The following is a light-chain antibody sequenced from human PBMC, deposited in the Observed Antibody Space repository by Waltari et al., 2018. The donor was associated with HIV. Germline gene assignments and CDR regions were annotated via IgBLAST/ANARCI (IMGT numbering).Light chain of an antibody. Sequence: QSALTQPASVSGSPGQSISISCTGTSSDIEPYNYVSRYHQHAGKAPKLLIYQVSHRPSGVSDRFSGSKSGSTASLTISGLQANDEAHYYCSSFTITSTVIFGGGTRLTVL. CDR2: QVS. V-gene: IGLV2-14*03. J-gene: IGLJ2*01. CDR1: SSDIEPYNY. CDR3: SSFTITSTVI.